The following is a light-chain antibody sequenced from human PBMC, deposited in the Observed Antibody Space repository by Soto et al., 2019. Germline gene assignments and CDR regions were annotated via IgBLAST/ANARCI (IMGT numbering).Light chain of an antibody. J-gene: IGLJ2*01. CDR2: EVS. V-gene: IGLV2-14*01. CDR3: CSYTSSGALE. CDR1: SSDVGGYNY. Sequence: QSVLTQPASVSGSTGQSITISCTGTSSDVGGYNYVSWYQHLPGKAPKLMIYEVSYRPSGISHRFSGSKSGNTASLTISGLLPEDEAVYYCCSYTSSGALEFGGGTKLTVL.